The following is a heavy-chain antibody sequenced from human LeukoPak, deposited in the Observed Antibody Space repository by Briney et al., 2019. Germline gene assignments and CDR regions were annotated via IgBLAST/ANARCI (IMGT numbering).Heavy chain of an antibody. CDR3: ARGSDVDTAMVLDSGCFDC. Sequence: KPSETLSLTCAVYGGSFSGYYWTWIRQPPGKGLEWIGEINHSGSTNYNPSLKSRVTISVDTSKSQFSLKLSSVTAADTAVYYCARGSDVDTAMVLDSGCFDCWGQGTLVTVSS. J-gene: IGHJ4*02. D-gene: IGHD5-18*01. V-gene: IGHV4-34*01. CDR2: INHSGST. CDR1: GGSFSGYY.